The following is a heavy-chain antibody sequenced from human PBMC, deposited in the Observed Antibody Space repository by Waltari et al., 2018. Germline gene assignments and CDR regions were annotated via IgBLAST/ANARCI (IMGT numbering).Heavy chain of an antibody. V-gene: IGHV3-7*01. CDR3: ASGGHVDY. Sequence: EVQLVESGGTLVQPGGSLRLSCAVSGLTFSRFWMTWVRQAPGEGLEWVANINQDGSEKHYVDSVKGRFTISRDNAKSSLSLQMNSLRAEDTAVYYCASGGHVDYCGQGTLVTVSS. CDR1: GLTFSRFW. CDR2: INQDGSEK. J-gene: IGHJ4*02.